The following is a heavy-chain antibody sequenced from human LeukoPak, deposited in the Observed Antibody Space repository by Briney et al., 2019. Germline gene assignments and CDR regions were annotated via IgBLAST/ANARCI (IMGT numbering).Heavy chain of an antibody. CDR3: ARGPPRRDGYNPFSFDY. CDR1: GYTFTSYY. CDR2: INPSGGST. D-gene: IGHD5-24*01. V-gene: IGHV1-46*01. J-gene: IGHJ4*02. Sequence: ASVKVSCKASGYTFTSYYIHWVRQAPGQGLEWMGIINPSGGSTSYAQKFQGRVTMTRDMSTSTVYMELSSLRSEDTAVYYCARGPPRRDGYNPFSFDYWGQGTLVTVSS.